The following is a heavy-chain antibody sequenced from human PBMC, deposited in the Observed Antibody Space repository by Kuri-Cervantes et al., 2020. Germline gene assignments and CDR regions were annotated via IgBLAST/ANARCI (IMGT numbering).Heavy chain of an antibody. V-gene: IGHV3-30*01. CDR2: ISYDGSNK. J-gene: IGHJ3*02. Sequence: GRSLRLSCAASGFTFSSYAMHWVRQAPGKGLEWVAVISYDGSNKYYADSVKGRFTISRDNSKNTLYLQMNSLRAEDTAVYYCARAGEIPVITIFGVGTGAFDIWGQGTMVTVSS. CDR1: GFTFSSYA. D-gene: IGHD3-3*01. CDR3: ARAGEIPVITIFGVGTGAFDI.